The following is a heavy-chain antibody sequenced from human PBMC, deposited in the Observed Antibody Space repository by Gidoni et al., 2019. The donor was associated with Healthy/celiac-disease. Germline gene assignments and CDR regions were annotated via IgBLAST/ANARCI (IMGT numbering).Heavy chain of an antibody. CDR1: GVPFSSYA. D-gene: IGHD3-22*01. Sequence: QVQLLQSGAEVKKPGSSVKVSCKASGVPFSSYAISWVRPAPGQGLEWMGGIIPMFGTANYEQKFQGRVTITADESTSTAYMELSSLRSEDTAVYYCASTNYYDSSGYYPWYFDYWGQGTLVTVSS. V-gene: IGHV1-69*01. J-gene: IGHJ4*02. CDR2: IIPMFGTA. CDR3: ASTNYYDSSGYYPWYFDY.